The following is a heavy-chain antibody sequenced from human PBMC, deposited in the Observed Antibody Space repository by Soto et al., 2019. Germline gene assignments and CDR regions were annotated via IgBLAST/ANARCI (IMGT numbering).Heavy chain of an antibody. CDR2: SYYTGST. J-gene: IGHJ4*02. D-gene: IGHD2-8*01. CDR1: GGSINNHY. Sequence: QVQLQESGPGLVKPSETLSLTCTVSGGSINNHYWSWPLQPPGMGLEWMGYSYYTGSTNYNPFLKSRITMSVDTAKNQLSLNPTSLTTEDTAMYYCTRANWYSEYWGQGTLVTVSS. CDR3: TRANWYSEY. V-gene: IGHV4-59*11.